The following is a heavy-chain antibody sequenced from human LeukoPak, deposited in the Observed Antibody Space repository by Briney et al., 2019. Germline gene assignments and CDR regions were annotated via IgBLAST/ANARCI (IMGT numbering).Heavy chain of an antibody. CDR2: IYTSGST. Sequence: PSETLSLTCTVSGGSISSGSYYWSWIRQPAGKGLEWIGRIYTSGSTNYNPSLKSRITISVDTSKNQFSLKLSSVTAADTAVYYCARGQKSVLRYFDWLSSPRNYYMDVWGKGTTVTISS. CDR1: GGSISSGSYY. J-gene: IGHJ6*03. V-gene: IGHV4-61*02. D-gene: IGHD3-9*01. CDR3: ARGQKSVLRYFDWLSSPRNYYMDV.